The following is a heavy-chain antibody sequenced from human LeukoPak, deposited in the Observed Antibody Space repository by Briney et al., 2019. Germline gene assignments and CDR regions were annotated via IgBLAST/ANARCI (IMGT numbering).Heavy chain of an antibody. D-gene: IGHD6-19*01. V-gene: IGHV3-9*01. CDR3: AKDFSYSSGCFDY. Sequence: GGSLRLSCAASGFTFDDYAMHWVRQAPGKGLEWVSGISWNSGSIGHADSVKGRFTISRDNAKNSLYLQMNSLRAEDTALYYCAKDFSYSSGCFDYWGQGTLVTVSS. CDR2: ISWNSGSI. CDR1: GFTFDDYA. J-gene: IGHJ4*02.